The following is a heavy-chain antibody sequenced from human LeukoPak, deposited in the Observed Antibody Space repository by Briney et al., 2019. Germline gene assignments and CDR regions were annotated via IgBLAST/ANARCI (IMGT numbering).Heavy chain of an antibody. Sequence: ASVKVSCKASGYTFTGYYMHWVRQAPGQGLEWMGWINPNSGGTNYAQKFQGRVTMTRDTSISTAYMELSRLRSDDTAVYYCARVGITMVRGVRSNWFDPWGQGTLVTVSS. V-gene: IGHV1-2*02. CDR1: GYTFTGYY. D-gene: IGHD3-10*01. CDR2: INPNSGGT. J-gene: IGHJ5*02. CDR3: ARVGITMVRGVRSNWFDP.